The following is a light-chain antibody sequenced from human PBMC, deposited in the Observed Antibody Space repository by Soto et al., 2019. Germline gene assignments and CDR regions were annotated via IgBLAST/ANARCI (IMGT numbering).Light chain of an antibody. J-gene: IGKJ3*01. CDR1: QSVRSN. V-gene: IGKV3-15*01. CDR2: GAS. Sequence: EIVMTQSPATLSVSPGERATLSCRASQSVRSNLAWYQQKPGQAPRLLIYGASTRATGIPARFSGSGSGTEFTLTISSRQSEDFAVYYCQQYNDWPPVFTFGPGTKVDIK. CDR3: QQYNDWPPVFT.